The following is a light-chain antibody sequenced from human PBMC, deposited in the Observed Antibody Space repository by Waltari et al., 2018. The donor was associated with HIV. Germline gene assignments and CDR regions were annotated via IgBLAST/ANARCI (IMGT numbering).Light chain of an antibody. V-gene: IGLV2-14*03. CDR3: SSYTSSSTFWV. J-gene: IGLJ3*02. CDR1: SSDAGGYNY. Sequence: QSALTQPASVSGSPGQSITISCTGTSSDAGGYNYVSWYQQHPGKAPKLMIYDVSNRPSGFSNRFSVSKSGNTASLTISGLQAEDEADYYCSSYTSSSTFWVFGGGTKLTVL. CDR2: DVS.